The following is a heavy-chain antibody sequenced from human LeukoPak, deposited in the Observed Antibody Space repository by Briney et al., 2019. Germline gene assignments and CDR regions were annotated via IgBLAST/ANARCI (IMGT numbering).Heavy chain of an antibody. CDR3: ARHQSEATTVTPALNY. D-gene: IGHD4-17*01. CDR1: GGSISCSSYY. Sequence: SETLSLTCTVSGGSISCSSYYWGWIREPPGKGLDRIGSIYYSGITYYNPSLKSRVTISVDTSKNQFSLKLSSVTAADTAVYYCARHQSEATTVTPALNYWGQGTLVTVSS. CDR2: IYYSGIT. J-gene: IGHJ4*02. V-gene: IGHV4-39*01.